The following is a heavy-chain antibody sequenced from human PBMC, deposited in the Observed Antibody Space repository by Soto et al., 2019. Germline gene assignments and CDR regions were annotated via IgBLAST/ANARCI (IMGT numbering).Heavy chain of an antibody. CDR3: ARQMRGATISIYYYGMDV. V-gene: IGHV4-34*01. D-gene: IGHD5-12*01. Sequence: SETLSLTCAVYGETFSGYYWSWIRKTPGKGLEWIGEINHSGSTNYNPSLKSRVTISVDTSKNQFSLKLSSVTAADTAVYYCARQMRGATISIYYYGMDVWGQGTTVTVSS. CDR2: INHSGST. J-gene: IGHJ6*02. CDR1: GETFSGYY.